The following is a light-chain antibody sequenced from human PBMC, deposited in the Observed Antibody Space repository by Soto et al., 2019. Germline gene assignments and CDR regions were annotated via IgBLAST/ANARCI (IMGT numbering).Light chain of an antibody. J-gene: IGKJ4*01. V-gene: IGKV1-39*01. CDR1: QSIGRF. CDR3: QQSFTTPLT. CDR2: VAS. Sequence: DIQMTQSPSSLSASVGDRVTITCRASQSIGRFLNWHQQKPGKAPNVLINVASTLRSGVPSRFSGSGSSTDFNLTSNSLQPEDFATYFCQQSFTTPLTFGGGTKVESK.